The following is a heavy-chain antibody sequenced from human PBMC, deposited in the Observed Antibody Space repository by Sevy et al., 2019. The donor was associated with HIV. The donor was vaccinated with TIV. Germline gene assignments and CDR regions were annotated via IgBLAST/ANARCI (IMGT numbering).Heavy chain of an antibody. CDR2: IRSSSSTI. CDR3: ARGRSRGWYNNAFDI. D-gene: IGHD6-19*01. CDR1: GFTFSSYS. V-gene: IGHV3-48*02. Sequence: GGSLRLSCAASGFTFSSYSMNWVRQAPAKGLEWVSYIRSSSSTIYYADSVKGRFTISRDNAKNSLYLQMNSLRDEDTAVYYCARGRSRGWYNNAFDIWGQGTMVTVSS. J-gene: IGHJ3*02.